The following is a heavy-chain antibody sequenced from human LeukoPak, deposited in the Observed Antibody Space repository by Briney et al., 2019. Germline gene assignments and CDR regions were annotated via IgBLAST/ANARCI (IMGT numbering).Heavy chain of an antibody. D-gene: IGHD3-3*01. Sequence: TGGSLRLSCAASGFTFTIFGLNWVHQAPGKGPEWVSYIDARSGITYYADSVQGRFTLSRDNARESVFLQMDSLRVDDTAVYYCARTYDFGRGPPGDAFDNWGPGTWVIVSS. CDR1: GFTFTIFG. V-gene: IGHV3-48*01. CDR3: ARTYDFGRGPPGDAFDN. CDR2: IDARSGIT. J-gene: IGHJ3*02.